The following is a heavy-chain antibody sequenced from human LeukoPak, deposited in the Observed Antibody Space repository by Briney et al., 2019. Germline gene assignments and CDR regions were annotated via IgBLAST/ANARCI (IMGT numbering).Heavy chain of an antibody. CDR2: ISYDGSNK. CDR3: ARNLPAADY. J-gene: IGHJ4*02. D-gene: IGHD2-2*01. Sequence: GGSLRLSCAASGFTFSSYGMHWVRQAPGKGLEWVAVISYDGSNKYYADSVKGRFTISRDNSKNTLYLQMNSLRAEDTAVYYCARNLPAADYWGQGTLVTVSS. CDR1: GFTFSSYG. V-gene: IGHV3-30*19.